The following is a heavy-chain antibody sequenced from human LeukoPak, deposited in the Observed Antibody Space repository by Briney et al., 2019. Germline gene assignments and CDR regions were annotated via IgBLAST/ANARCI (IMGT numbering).Heavy chain of an antibody. D-gene: IGHD1-26*01. V-gene: IGHV4-61*02. CDR1: GGSISSGSYY. CDR2: IYTSGST. CDR3: AKVRRWELHPYNWFDP. Sequence: PSETLSLTCTVSGGSISSGSYYWSWIRQPAGKGLEWIGRIYTSGSTNYNPSLKSRVTISVDTSKNQFSLKLSSVTVADTAVYYCAKVRRWELHPYNWFDPWGQGTLVTVSS. J-gene: IGHJ5*02.